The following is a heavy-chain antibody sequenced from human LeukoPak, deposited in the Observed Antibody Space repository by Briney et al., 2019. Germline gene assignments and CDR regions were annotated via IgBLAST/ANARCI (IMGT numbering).Heavy chain of an antibody. J-gene: IGHJ4*02. Sequence: SQTLSLTCTVSGGSISSGGDYWSWIRQHPGKGLEWIGYIYYSGSTYYNPSLKSRVTISVDTSKNQFSLKLSSVTAADTAVYYCARAEYGGPDYWGQGTLVIVSS. CDR3: ARAEYGGPDY. CDR1: GGSISSGGDY. D-gene: IGHD4-23*01. CDR2: IYYSGST. V-gene: IGHV4-31*03.